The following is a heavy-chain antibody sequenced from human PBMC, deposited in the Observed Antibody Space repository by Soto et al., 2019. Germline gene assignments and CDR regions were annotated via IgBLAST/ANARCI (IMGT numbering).Heavy chain of an antibody. CDR1: GGSISSGGYS. V-gene: IGHV4-30-2*01. CDR3: ARAIGWFGELLGGYYFDY. CDR2: MYHSGST. Sequence: QLQLQESGSGLVKPSQTLSLTCAVSGGSISSGGYSWSWIRQPPGKGLEWIGYMYHSGSTYYNPSHKSRVTISVDRSKNQFSLKLSSVTAADTAVYYCARAIGWFGELLGGYYFDYWGQGTLVTVSS. D-gene: IGHD3-10*01. J-gene: IGHJ4*02.